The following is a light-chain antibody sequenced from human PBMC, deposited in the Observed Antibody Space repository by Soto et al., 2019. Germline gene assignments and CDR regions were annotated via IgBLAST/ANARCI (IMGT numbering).Light chain of an antibody. J-gene: IGKJ2*01. Sequence: DIPMTQSPSTLSASVGDRVTITCRASQSIRTWLVWYQQKPGKAPKVLIYDASSLQSGVPSRFSGHGSGTDFTLTISSLQPDDSAIYYCQQYKTYTTFGQGTKLEIK. CDR3: QQYKTYTT. V-gene: IGKV1-5*01. CDR1: QSIRTW. CDR2: DAS.